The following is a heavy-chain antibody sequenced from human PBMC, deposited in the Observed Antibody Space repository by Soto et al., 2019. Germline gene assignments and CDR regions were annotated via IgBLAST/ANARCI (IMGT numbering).Heavy chain of an antibody. CDR2: GSGYNGQT. CDR1: GYTLSTYG. Sequence: GAPGKGSCKAFGYTLSTYGVSLGRLAPGQRLEWMGWGSGYNGQTNYGQKFRGRVTITTDTSTSAACMELRSLTSDDTAIYYCARDGRKQLWVEGLNAMDVWGQGTTVTVSS. J-gene: IGHJ6*02. V-gene: IGHV1-18*01. D-gene: IGHD5-18*01. CDR3: ARDGRKQLWVEGLNAMDV.